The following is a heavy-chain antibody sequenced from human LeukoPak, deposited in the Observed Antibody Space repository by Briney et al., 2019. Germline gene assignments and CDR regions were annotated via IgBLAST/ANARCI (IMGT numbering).Heavy chain of an antibody. Sequence: GGSLRLSCAASGFTFSSYWMSWVRQAPGKGLEWVANIKQDGSEKYYVDSVKGRFTISRDNAKNSLYLQMNSLRAEDTAVYYWARGADGYADAFDIWGQGTMVTVSS. CDR3: ARGADGYADAFDI. CDR2: IKQDGSEK. D-gene: IGHD5-24*01. J-gene: IGHJ3*02. V-gene: IGHV3-7*01. CDR1: GFTFSSYW.